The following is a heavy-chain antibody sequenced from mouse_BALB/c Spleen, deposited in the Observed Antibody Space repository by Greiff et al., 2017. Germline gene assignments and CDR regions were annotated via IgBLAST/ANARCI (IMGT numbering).Heavy chain of an antibody. J-gene: IGHJ4*01. CDR3: ALTVAPYAMDY. D-gene: IGHD1-1*01. V-gene: IGHV14-4*02. Sequence: VQLKQSGAELVRSGASVKLSCTASGFNIKDYYMHWVKQRPEQGLEWIGWIDPENGDTEYAPKFQGKATMTADTSSNTAYLQLSSLTSEDTAVYYCALTVAPYAMDYWGQGTSVTVSS. CDR2: IDPENGDT. CDR1: GFNIKDYY.